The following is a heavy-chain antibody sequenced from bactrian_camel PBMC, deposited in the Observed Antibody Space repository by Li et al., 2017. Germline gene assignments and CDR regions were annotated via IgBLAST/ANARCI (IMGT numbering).Heavy chain of an antibody. Sequence: HVQLVESGGGSVQAGGSLRLSCAHSRWSYPYYCMGWFRQVPGLEREGIGSIDSDGITTYADSLKARFTISRDNAKSTLYLQMNNLKPEDTAMYYCAADRALDDDCYVGSLYTDFAYWGQGTQVTVS. CDR1: RWSYPYYC. D-gene: IGHD3*01. CDR2: SIDSDGIT. CDR3: AADRALDDDCYVGSLYTDFAY. J-gene: IGHJ6*01. V-gene: IGHV3S63*01.